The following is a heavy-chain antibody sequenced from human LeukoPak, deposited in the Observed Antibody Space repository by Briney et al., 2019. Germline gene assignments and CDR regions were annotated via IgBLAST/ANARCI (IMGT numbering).Heavy chain of an antibody. J-gene: IGHJ4*02. V-gene: IGHV4-59*12. Sequence: SETLSLTCTVSGGSISSYYWSWIRQPPGKGLEWIGYIYYSGSTNYNPSLKSRVTISVDTSKNQFSLKLSSVTAADTAVCYCAREVYSSSLVPLFDYWGQGTLVTVSS. D-gene: IGHD6-6*01. CDR3: AREVYSSSLVPLFDY. CDR2: IYYSGST. CDR1: GGSISSYY.